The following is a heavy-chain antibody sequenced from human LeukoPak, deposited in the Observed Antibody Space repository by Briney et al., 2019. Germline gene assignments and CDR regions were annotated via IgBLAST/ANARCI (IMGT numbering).Heavy chain of an antibody. J-gene: IGHJ5*02. D-gene: IGHD2-15*01. V-gene: IGHV3-7*01. CDR1: GFTFSSYW. CDR3: ARDSEDDIVVVGTNGNWFDP. CDR2: IKTDGSQI. Sequence: GGSLRLSCVASGFTFSSYWMTWVRQAPGKGLEWVANIKTDGSQIYYVDSVKGRFTISRDNAKNSLYLQMNSLRAEDTAVYYCARDSEDDIVVVGTNGNWFDPWGQGTLVTVSS.